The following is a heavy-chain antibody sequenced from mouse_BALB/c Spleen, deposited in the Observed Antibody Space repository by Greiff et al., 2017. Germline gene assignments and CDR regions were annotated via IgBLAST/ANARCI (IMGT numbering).Heavy chain of an antibody. J-gene: IGHJ4*01. D-gene: IGHD2-2*01. Sequence: VQLVESGAELARPGASVKMSCKASGYTFTSYTMHWVKQRPGQGLEWIGYINPSSGYTNYNQKFKDKATLTADKSSSTAYMQLSSLTSEDSAVYYCAREGYDQDYYAMDYWGQGTSVTVSS. CDR1: GYTFTSYT. CDR2: INPSSGYT. V-gene: IGHV1-4*01. CDR3: AREGYDQDYYAMDY.